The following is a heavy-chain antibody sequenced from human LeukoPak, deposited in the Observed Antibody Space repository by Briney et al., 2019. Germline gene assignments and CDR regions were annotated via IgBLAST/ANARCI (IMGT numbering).Heavy chain of an antibody. CDR1: GGSISSSSYY. D-gene: IGHD4-17*01. Sequence: PSETLSLTCTVSGGSISSSSYYWGWIRQPPGKGLEWIGSIYYSGSTYYNPSLKSRVTISVDTSKNQFSLKLSSVTAADTAVYYCAATAKFEGFDYWGQGTLVTVSS. CDR3: AATAKFEGFDY. V-gene: IGHV4-39*01. J-gene: IGHJ4*02. CDR2: IYYSGST.